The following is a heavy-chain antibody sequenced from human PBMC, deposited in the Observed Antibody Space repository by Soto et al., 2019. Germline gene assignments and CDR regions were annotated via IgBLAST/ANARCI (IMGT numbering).Heavy chain of an antibody. J-gene: IGHJ4*02. Sequence: PGGSLRLSCAASGFTFSSFAMSWVRQAPGKGLEWVSVISSSGSSTYYADSVKGRFTISRDNSKKTLYVQMNSLRAEDTAVYYCAKMSDFWSGSPTYHFDYWGQGTQVTVSS. CDR2: ISSSGSST. CDR3: AKMSDFWSGSPTYHFDY. D-gene: IGHD3-3*01. CDR1: GFTFSSFA. V-gene: IGHV3-23*01.